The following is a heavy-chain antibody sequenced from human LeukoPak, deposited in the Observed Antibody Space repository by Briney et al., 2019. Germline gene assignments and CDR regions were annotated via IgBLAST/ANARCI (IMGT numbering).Heavy chain of an antibody. CDR1: GGTFSSYA. Sequence: SVKVSCKASGGTFSSYAISWVRQAPGQGLEWMGGITPIFGTANYAQKFQGRVTITTDESTSTAYMEQSSLRSEDTAVYYCARVVGIATINWGQGTLVTVSS. CDR3: ARVVGIATIN. CDR2: ITPIFGTA. D-gene: IGHD5-24*01. J-gene: IGHJ4*02. V-gene: IGHV1-69*05.